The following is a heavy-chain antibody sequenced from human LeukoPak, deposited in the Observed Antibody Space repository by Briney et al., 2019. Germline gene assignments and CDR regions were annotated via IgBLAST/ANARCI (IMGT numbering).Heavy chain of an antibody. CDR1: GGSISSGSYY. CDR2: IYTSGST. D-gene: IGHD6-13*01. J-gene: IGHJ4*02. Sequence: PSETLSLTCTVSGGSISSGSYYWRWLRQPGGKGLEWIARIYTSGSTNYNPSLKSRVTISVDTSKNQFSLKLSSVTAADTAVYYCATRYSSSWYEHDSGGQGTLVTVSP. V-gene: IGHV4-61*02. CDR3: ATRYSSSWYEHDS.